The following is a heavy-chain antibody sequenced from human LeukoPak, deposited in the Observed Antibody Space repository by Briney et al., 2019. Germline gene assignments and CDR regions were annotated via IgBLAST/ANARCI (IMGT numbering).Heavy chain of an antibody. J-gene: IGHJ3*02. V-gene: IGHV1-2*02. CDR2: INPNSGGT. CDR3: ARENQLGNAFDI. D-gene: IGHD7-27*01. CDR1: GYTFTRYY. Sequence: ASVKVSCKASGYTFTRYYIHWVRQAPGQGLEWMGWINPNSGGTNYAQRSHGRVTMTRDTSINTAYMEVSRLRSDDTAVYYCARENQLGNAFDIWGQGTMVTVSS.